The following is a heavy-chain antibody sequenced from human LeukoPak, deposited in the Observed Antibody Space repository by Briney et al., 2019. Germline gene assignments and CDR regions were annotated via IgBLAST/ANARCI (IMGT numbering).Heavy chain of an antibody. CDR1: GFTFSSYA. CDR2: ISYDGSNK. J-gene: IGHJ4*02. Sequence: PGGSLRLSCAASGFTFSSYAMHWVRQAPGKWLEWVAVISYDGSNKYYADSVKGRFTISRDNSKNTLYLQMNSLRAEDTAVYYCAREGITMVRGVTYFDYWGQGTLVTVSS. V-gene: IGHV3-30-3*01. CDR3: AREGITMVRGVTYFDY. D-gene: IGHD3-10*01.